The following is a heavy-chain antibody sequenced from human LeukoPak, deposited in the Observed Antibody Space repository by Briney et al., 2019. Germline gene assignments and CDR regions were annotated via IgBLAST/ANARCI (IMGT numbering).Heavy chain of an antibody. J-gene: IGHJ2*01. CDR3: ARVTLHGDYEVNYYFDL. V-gene: IGHV3-66*01. CDR1: GLSVNSYY. CDR2: IYRDDTT. Sequence: GGSLRLSCAASGLSVNSYYMNWVRQAPGKGLEYVSVIYRDDTTYYAASVKGRFTISRDISKNTLYLQMHSLRVEDTAVYYCARVTLHGDYEVNYYFDLWGRGTLVTVSS. D-gene: IGHD4-17*01.